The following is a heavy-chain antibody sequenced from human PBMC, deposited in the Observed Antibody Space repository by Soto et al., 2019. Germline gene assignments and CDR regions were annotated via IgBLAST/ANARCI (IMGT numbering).Heavy chain of an antibody. V-gene: IGHV3-7*01. Sequence: GGSLRLSCAASGSTFTSWWMDWARQTPGKGLEWVANINQDGSEKNYVDSVKGRFTISRDNAKNSVYLQMTSLTAEDSALYYCSRSLNAWGQGTLVTVSS. CDR3: SRSLNA. J-gene: IGHJ5*02. CDR2: INQDGSEK. CDR1: GSTFTSWW.